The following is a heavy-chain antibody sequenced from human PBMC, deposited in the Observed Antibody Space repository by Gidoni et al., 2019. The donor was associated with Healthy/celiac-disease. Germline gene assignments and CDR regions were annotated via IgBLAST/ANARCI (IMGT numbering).Heavy chain of an antibody. CDR2: IYYSGST. V-gene: IGHV4-31*03. CDR1: GGSISSGGYY. Sequence: QVQLQESGPGLVQPSQTLSLTCTVSGGSISSGGYYWSCLRQHPGKGLEWIGYIYYSGSTYYNPSLKSRVTISVDTSKNQFSLKLSSVTAADTAVYYCAAYSSSWKYYFDYWGQGTLVTVSS. D-gene: IGHD6-13*01. J-gene: IGHJ4*02. CDR3: AAYSSSWKYYFDY.